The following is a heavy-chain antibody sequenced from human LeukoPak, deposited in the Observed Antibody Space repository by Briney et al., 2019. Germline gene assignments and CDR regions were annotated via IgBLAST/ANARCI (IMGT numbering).Heavy chain of an antibody. J-gene: IGHJ4*02. D-gene: IGHD1-26*01. CDR2: IRGSTGDT. CDR1: GFTFSSNA. CDR3: VKGSSGSYYDDLDY. V-gene: IGHV3-23*01. Sequence: PGGSLRLSCSASGFTFSSNAMAWVRQAPGKGLEWVSAIRGSTGDTYYADSVKGRFTISRDNSKNTLYLQMSSLRTEDTAVHYCVKGSSGSYYDDLDYWGQGTLVTVSS.